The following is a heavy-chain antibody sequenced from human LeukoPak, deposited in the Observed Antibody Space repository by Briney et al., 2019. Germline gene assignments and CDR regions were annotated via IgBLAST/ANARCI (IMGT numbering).Heavy chain of an antibody. CDR3: ARERHY. Sequence: GGSLTLSCAASGFTFSSTYMSWVRQPPGEGLEWVSLINTAGTTYYVDSVKGRFTISRDKSMNTLYHQMNSLRAEDTAVYYCARERHYWGQGALVTVSS. V-gene: IGHV3-66*01. CDR2: INTAGTT. CDR1: GFTFSSTY. J-gene: IGHJ4*02.